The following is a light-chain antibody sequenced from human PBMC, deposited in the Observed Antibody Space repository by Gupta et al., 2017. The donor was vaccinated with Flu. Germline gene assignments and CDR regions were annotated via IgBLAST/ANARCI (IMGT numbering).Light chain of an antibody. CDR3: CSYTTADTHV. CDR2: EAT. J-gene: IGLJ1*01. CDR1: NSDVGNYNV. V-gene: IGLV2-23*01. Sequence: QSALTQPASVSGSPGQSITISCTGTNSDVGNYNVVSWYQQHPGKAPKLIISEATKRAAGISDRFSGSKSGNTASLTISGLQAEDEADYYCCSYTTADTHVFGTGTKVTVL.